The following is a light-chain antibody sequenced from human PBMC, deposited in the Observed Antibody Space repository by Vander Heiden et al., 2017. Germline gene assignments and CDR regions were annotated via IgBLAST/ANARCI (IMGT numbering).Light chain of an antibody. Sequence: DIQMTQSPSSLSASVGDRVTITCRASQSISSYLNWYQQKPGKAPKLLIYAAPSLQSGVPSRFSGSGSGTEFTLTISSLQPEDFATYYCQQSYSNPRTFGGGTKVEIK. J-gene: IGKJ4*01. V-gene: IGKV1-39*01. CDR2: AAP. CDR1: QSISSY. CDR3: QQSYSNPRT.